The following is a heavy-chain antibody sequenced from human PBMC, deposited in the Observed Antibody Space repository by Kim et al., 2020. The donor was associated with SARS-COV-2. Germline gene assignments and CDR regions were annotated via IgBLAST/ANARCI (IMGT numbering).Heavy chain of an antibody. CDR1: GFTFDDYG. Sequence: GGSLRLSCAASGFTFDDYGMSWVRQAPGKGLEWVSGINWNGGSTCYADSVKGRFTISRDNAKNSLYLQMNSLRAEDTALYYCARDHTVIAIGYFDYWGQGTLVTVSS. J-gene: IGHJ4*02. CDR2: INWNGGST. V-gene: IGHV3-20*04. CDR3: ARDHTVIAIGYFDY. D-gene: IGHD4-4*01.